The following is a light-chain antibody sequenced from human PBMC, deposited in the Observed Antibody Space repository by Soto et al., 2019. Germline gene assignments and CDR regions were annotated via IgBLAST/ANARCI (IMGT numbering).Light chain of an antibody. Sequence: IVLPQSPGTLSLSPGESATLSCRASQGVSRYLAWYQQKPGQSPRLLIYDTSNRATGIPARFSGSGSGTDFTLTISSLEPEDFAVYYCQQRSNWIFGPGTKVDI. CDR3: QQRSNWI. CDR1: QGVSRY. V-gene: IGKV3-11*01. CDR2: DTS. J-gene: IGKJ3*01.